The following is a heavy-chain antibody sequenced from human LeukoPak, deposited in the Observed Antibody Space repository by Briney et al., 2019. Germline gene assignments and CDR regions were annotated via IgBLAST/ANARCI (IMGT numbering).Heavy chain of an antibody. J-gene: IGHJ3*02. Sequence: GGSLRLSCAASGFTFSSYWMSWVRQAPGKGLEWGANIKQDGSEKYYVDSVKGRFTISRDNAKNSLYLQMNSLRAEDTAVYYCARIRAAAGNDAFDIWGQGTMVTVSS. CDR2: IKQDGSEK. CDR3: ARIRAAAGNDAFDI. V-gene: IGHV3-7*01. CDR1: GFTFSSYW. D-gene: IGHD6-13*01.